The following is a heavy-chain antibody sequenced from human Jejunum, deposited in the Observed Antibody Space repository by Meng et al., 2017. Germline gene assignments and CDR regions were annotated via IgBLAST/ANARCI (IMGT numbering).Heavy chain of an antibody. V-gene: IGHV1-46*01. D-gene: IGHD3-16*02. J-gene: IGHJ4*02. Sequence: SVPVSCLASEYTFRHYYIHWLRQPTGQGPEWVGVMNPTVGTRSSAQKFRNRVTLTRDTSTSPVYMELSSLRSEDTALYYCATITSLSNRYVSSSEFWGQGTLVTVSS. CDR1: EYTFRHYY. CDR2: MNPTVGTR. CDR3: ATITSLSNRYVSSSEF.